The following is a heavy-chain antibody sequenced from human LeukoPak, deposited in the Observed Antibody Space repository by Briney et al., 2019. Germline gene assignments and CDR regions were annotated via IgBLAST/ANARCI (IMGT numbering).Heavy chain of an antibody. CDR1: GGSFSGYY. J-gene: IGHJ4*02. D-gene: IGHD3-22*01. CDR3: ARCRYDSGGLYFDS. V-gene: IGHV4-34*01. Sequence: SSETLSLTCAVYGGSFSGYYWTWIRQPPGKGLEWLGEIYHSGTANYNPSLKSRFTITLDTSKNQFSLKLSFATTADTAVYLCARCRYDSGGLYFDSWGLGTLVTVSS. CDR2: IYHSGTA.